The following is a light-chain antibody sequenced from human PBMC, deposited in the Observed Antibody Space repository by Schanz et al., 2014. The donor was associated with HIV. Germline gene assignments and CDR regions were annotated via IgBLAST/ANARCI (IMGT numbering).Light chain of an antibody. J-gene: IGLJ2*01. CDR3: ETWDSNTHV. CDR1: SGHSSHI. CDR2: LEGSGTY. Sequence: QPVLTQSSSASASLGSSVKLTCTLSSGHSSHIIAWHQQQPGKAPRYLMKLEGSGTYNKGSGVPDRFSGSSSGADRYLTISNLQSEDEGDFYCETWDSNTHVFGGGTKLTVL. V-gene: IGLV4-60*03.